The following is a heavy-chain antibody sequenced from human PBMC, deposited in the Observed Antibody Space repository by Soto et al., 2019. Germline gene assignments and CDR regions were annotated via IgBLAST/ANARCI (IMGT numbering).Heavy chain of an antibody. CDR3: ARMNRITMICALGAFDI. Sequence: QVQLQESGPGLVKPSGTLSLTCAVSGGSISSSNWWSWVRQPPGKGLEWLGEIYHSGSTNYNPPLKSRVTISVDKSKNECSLKLSSVTAADPAVYYCARMNRITMICALGAFDIWGQWTMVTVCS. D-gene: IGHD3-22*01. V-gene: IGHV4-4*02. CDR2: IYHSGST. CDR1: GGSISSSNW. J-gene: IGHJ3*02.